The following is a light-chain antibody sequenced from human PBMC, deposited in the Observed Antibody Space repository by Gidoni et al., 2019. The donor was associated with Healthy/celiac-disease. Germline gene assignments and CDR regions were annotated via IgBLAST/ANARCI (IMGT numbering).Light chain of an antibody. CDR1: QSVSSN. Sequence: EIVMTQSPATLSVSPGERATLSCRASQSVSSNLAWYQQKPGQAPRLLIYGASTRATGIPARFSGSGSGTEFTLTISSLQSEDFAVYSCQQYNNWPFTFXPXTKVDIK. CDR3: QQYNNWPFT. CDR2: GAS. V-gene: IGKV3-15*01. J-gene: IGKJ3*01.